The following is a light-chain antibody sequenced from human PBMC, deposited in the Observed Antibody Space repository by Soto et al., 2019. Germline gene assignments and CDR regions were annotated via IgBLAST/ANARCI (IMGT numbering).Light chain of an antibody. J-gene: IGKJ5*01. CDR2: AAY. Sequence: IQLTQSPSSLSASVGDRVTITCRASQAISNYLAWYHQQQGKAPKLLIYAAYSLQSGVPSRFSGSGSGTHFTLTISSLQSEDFATYYCQQLNSYPITFCQGTRLEIK. CDR1: QAISNY. V-gene: IGKV1-9*01. CDR3: QQLNSYPIT.